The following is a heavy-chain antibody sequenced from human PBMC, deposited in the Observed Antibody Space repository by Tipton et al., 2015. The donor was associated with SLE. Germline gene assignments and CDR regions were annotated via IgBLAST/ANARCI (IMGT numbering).Heavy chain of an antibody. J-gene: IGHJ3*02. CDR2: INHSGST. Sequence: LRLSCAASGFTFSDYYMSWIRQAPGKGLEWIGEINHSGSTNYNPSLKSRVTISVDTSKNQFSLKLSSVTAADTAVYYCARVAGWIEDAFDIWGQGTMVTVSS. D-gene: IGHD2-2*03. CDR3: ARVAGWIEDAFDI. CDR1: GFTFSDYY. V-gene: IGHV4-34*01.